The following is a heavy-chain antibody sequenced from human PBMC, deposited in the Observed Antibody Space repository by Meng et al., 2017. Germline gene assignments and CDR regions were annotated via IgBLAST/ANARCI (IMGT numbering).Heavy chain of an antibody. J-gene: IGHJ4*02. CDR3: ARDLNYYDSSGYSSLFDY. CDR1: DYTFTGYY. V-gene: IGHV1-2*06. CDR2: INPNSGGT. D-gene: IGHD3-22*01. Sequence: SGAGVEKPGASVKAPCQASDYTFTGYYMHWVRQAPGQGLEWMGRINPNSGGTNYAQKFQGRVTMTRDTSISTAYMELSRLRSDDTAVYYCARDLNYYDSSGYSSLFDYWGQGTLVTVSS.